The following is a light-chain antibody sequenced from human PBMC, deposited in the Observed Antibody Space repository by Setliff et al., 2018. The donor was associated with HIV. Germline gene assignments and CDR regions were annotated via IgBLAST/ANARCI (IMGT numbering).Light chain of an antibody. CDR2: EVT. V-gene: IGLV2-14*02. Sequence: QSVLTQPASVSGSPGQSITISCTGTSSDIGTYNLVSWYQQYPGKAPKLMIYEVTNRPSGISNRFSGSKSGNTASLTISGLQAEDEADYYCTAYRIANTWLFGGGTTTWLFGGGTKVTVL. J-gene: IGLJ3*02. CDR3: TAYRIANTWLFGGGTTTWL. CDR1: SSDIGTYNL.